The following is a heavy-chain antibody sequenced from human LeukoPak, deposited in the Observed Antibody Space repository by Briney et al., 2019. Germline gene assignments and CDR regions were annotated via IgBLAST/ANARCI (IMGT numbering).Heavy chain of an antibody. D-gene: IGHD2-2*01. CDR3: AVTATPPQSQLLLGYYYYGMDV. V-gene: IGHV3-23*01. Sequence: PGGSLRHSCAASGFTFSSYAMSWVRQAPGKGLERVSAISGSGGSTYYADSVKGRFTIPSDNSKNTLSLQMNSLRAEDTAVYYCAVTATPPQSQLLLGYYYYGMDVWGQGTTVTVSS. CDR1: GFTFSSYA. J-gene: IGHJ6*02. CDR2: ISGSGGST.